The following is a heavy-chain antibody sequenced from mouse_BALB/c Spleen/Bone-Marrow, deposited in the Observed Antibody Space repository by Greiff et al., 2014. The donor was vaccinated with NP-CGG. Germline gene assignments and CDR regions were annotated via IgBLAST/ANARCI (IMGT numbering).Heavy chain of an antibody. CDR1: GYTFTSYY. J-gene: IGHJ4*01. CDR3: TRREYYRYDRAMDY. Sequence: QVQLQQSGAELVKPGASVKLSCKASGYTFTSYYMYWVKQRPGQGLEWIGEINPSNGGTNFNEKFKSKATLTVDKSSSTAYMQLSSPTSEDSAVYYCTRREYYRYDRAMDYWGQGTSVTVSS. D-gene: IGHD2-14*01. V-gene: IGHV1S81*02. CDR2: INPSNGGT.